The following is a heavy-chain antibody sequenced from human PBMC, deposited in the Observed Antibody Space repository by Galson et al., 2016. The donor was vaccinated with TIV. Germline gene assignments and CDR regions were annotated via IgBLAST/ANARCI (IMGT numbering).Heavy chain of an antibody. V-gene: IGHV6-1*01. CDR2: TYYRSEWYN. J-gene: IGHJ6*03. CDR1: GDSVSSISAA. D-gene: IGHD3-3*01. CDR3: TRGIQEWLPPQYYYMDV. Sequence: CAISGDSVSSISAAWNWIRQSPSRGLEWLGRTYYRSEWYNDYAVSVKSRMTINPDTSKNQFSLQLRSVTPEDTGVYYCTRGIQEWLPPQYYYMDVWGKGTTVTVSS.